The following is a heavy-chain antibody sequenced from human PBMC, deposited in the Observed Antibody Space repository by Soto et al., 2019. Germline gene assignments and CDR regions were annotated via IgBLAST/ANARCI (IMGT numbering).Heavy chain of an antibody. CDR2: IYYSGST. CDR3: GRYKYGSVSTYLDY. CDR1: GGSISSYY. Sequence: PSETLSLTCTVPGGSISSYYWSWIRQPPGKGLEWIGYIYYSGSTNYNPSLKSRVTISVDTSKNQFSLKLNSMTADDTAVYYCGRYKYGSVSTYLDYWGEGTLVTVSS. V-gene: IGHV4-59*08. J-gene: IGHJ4*02. D-gene: IGHD4-17*01.